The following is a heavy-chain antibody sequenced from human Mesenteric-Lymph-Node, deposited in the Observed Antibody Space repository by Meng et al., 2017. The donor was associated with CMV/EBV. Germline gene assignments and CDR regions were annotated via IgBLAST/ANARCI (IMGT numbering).Heavy chain of an antibody. V-gene: IGHV5-51*01. D-gene: IGHD6-19*01. Sequence: GESLKISCQGSGFLFTSHWIAWVRQMPGKGLEWMGIIYPADSDIRYSPSFRGQVTISADKSISTAYLQWSSLKASDTAMYYCARRYSSDYYFNWYFDLWGRGTLVTVSS. CDR1: GFLFTSHW. CDR2: IYPADSDI. J-gene: IGHJ2*01. CDR3: ARRYSSDYYFNWYFDL.